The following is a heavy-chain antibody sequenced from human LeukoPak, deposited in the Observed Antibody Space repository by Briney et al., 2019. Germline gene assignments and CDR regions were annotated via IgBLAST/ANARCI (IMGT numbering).Heavy chain of an antibody. J-gene: IGHJ4*02. D-gene: IGHD2-2*01. Sequence: SETLSLTCAVYGGSFSGYYWGWIRQPPGKGLEWIGSIYYSGSTYYNPSLKSRVTISVDTSKNQFSLKLSSVTAADTAVYYCARQDCSSTSCNPERSDYWGQGTLVTVSS. CDR1: GGSFSGYY. V-gene: IGHV4-39*01. CDR3: ARQDCSSTSCNPERSDY. CDR2: IYYSGST.